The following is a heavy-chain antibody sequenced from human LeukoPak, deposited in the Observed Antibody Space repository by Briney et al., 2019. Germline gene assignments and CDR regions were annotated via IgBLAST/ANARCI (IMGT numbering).Heavy chain of an antibody. CDR1: GFTFSSYS. V-gene: IGHV3-21*01. J-gene: IGHJ4*02. D-gene: IGHD1-14*01. CDR3: ARGSPNLFDY. CDR2: ISSSSTYI. Sequence: GGSLRLFCAASGFTFSSYSMNWVRQAPGKGLEWVSSISSSSTYIYYADSVKGRFTISRDNAKNSLYLQMNSLRDEDTAVYYCARGSPNLFDYWGQGTLVTVSS.